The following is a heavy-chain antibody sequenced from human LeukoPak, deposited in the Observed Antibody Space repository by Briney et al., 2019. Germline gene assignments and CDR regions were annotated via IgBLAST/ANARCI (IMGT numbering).Heavy chain of an antibody. CDR3: ARDYSTSSWDN. D-gene: IGHD6-13*01. CDR2: INTNSGGT. V-gene: IGHV1-2*02. J-gene: IGHJ4*02. CDR1: GYTFTIHH. Sequence: ASVKVSCKTSGYTFTIHHIQWVRQAPGQGLEWMGWINTNSGGTIYSQKFQGGITMTRDPSITTAYMELSSLRSDDKAVYYCARDYSTSSWDNWGQGTLVTVSS.